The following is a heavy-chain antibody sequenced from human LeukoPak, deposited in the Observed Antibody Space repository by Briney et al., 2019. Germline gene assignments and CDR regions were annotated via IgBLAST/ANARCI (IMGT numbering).Heavy chain of an antibody. J-gene: IGHJ6*02. CDR3: VRDTRDDLVSSYYYYGMDV. V-gene: IGHV1-18*01. Sequence: ASVKVSCKASGYTFTDFAFSWVRQAPGQGLEWMGWISSKNGNREYAQKFQGRVTMTSDTPTSTAYMELRSLRSDDTAVYYCVRDTRDDLVSSYYYYGMDVWGQGTTVTVSS. D-gene: IGHD3-10*01. CDR2: ISSKNGNR. CDR1: GYTFTDFA.